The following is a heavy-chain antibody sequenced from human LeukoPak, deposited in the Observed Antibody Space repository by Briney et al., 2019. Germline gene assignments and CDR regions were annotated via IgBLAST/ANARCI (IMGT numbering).Heavy chain of an antibody. CDR1: GFTFSSYA. Sequence: PGGSLRLSCAASGFTFSSYAMSWVRQAPGKGLEWVSAISGSGGSTYYADSVKGRFTISRDNSKNTLYLQMNSLRAEDTAVYYCAKVVRSGYCGGDWPAVIDYWGQGTLVTVSS. V-gene: IGHV3-23*01. CDR2: ISGSGGST. CDR3: AKVVRSGYCGGDWPAVIDY. J-gene: IGHJ4*02. D-gene: IGHD2-21*02.